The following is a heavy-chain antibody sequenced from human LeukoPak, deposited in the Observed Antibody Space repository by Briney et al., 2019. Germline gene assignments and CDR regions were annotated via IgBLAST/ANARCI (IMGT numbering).Heavy chain of an antibody. V-gene: IGHV4-59*01. CDR3: ARDVGGYDSSGYFDAFDI. Sequence: SETLSLTCTVSGGSISSYYWSWIRQPPGKGLEWIGYIYYSGSTNYNPSLKSRVTISVDTSKNQFSLKLSSVTAADTAVYYCARDVGGYDSSGYFDAFDIWGQGTMFTVSS. CDR1: GGSISSYY. D-gene: IGHD3-22*01. CDR2: IYYSGST. J-gene: IGHJ3*02.